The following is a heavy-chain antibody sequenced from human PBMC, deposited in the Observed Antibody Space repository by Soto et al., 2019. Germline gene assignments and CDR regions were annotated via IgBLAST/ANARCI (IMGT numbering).Heavy chain of an antibody. CDR2: IYWDDDK. V-gene: IGHV2-5*02. CDR3: AHSGYCSGGSCYYSNRFDP. J-gene: IGHJ5*02. D-gene: IGHD2-15*01. Sequence: QITLKESGPTLVKPTQTLTLTCTFSGFSLSTSGVGVGWIRPPPGQALEWLALIYWDDDKRYSPSLKSMLTITKDTSKNQVVITSTNRDHLDTATYYCAHSGYCSGGSCYYSNRFDPWGQGTLVTVSS. CDR1: GFSLSTSGVG.